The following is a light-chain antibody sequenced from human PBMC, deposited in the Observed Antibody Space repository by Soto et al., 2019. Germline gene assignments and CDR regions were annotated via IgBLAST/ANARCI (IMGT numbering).Light chain of an antibody. CDR3: AAWDDSLNVV. CDR2: SNN. J-gene: IGLJ2*01. V-gene: IGLV1-44*01. CDR1: SYNIGSNT. Sequence: QSVLTQPPSASGTPGQRVTISCSGSSYNIGSNTVNWYQQLPGTAPKLLIYSNNQRPSGVPDRFSGSKSGTSASLAISGLQSEDEADYYCAAWDDSLNVVFGGGTKVTVL.